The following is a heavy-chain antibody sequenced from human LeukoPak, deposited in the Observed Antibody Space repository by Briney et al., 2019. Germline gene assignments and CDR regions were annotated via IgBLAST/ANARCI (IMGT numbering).Heavy chain of an antibody. CDR3: AKYGYDSSGYYSGLDY. CDR1: GFTFSSYA. Sequence: GGSLRLSCAASGFTFSSYAMSWVRQAPGKGLEWVSAISGSGGSTYYADSVKGRFTISRDNSENTLYLQMNSLRAEDTAVYYCAKYGYDSSGYYSGLDYWGQGTLVTVSS. D-gene: IGHD3-22*01. J-gene: IGHJ4*02. V-gene: IGHV3-23*01. CDR2: ISGSGGST.